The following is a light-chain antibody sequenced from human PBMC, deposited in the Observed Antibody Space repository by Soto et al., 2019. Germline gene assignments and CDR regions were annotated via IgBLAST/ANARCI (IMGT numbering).Light chain of an antibody. CDR3: MQGTRWPGT. J-gene: IGKJ2*01. CDR1: QSLVFSDGNTF. CDR2: KVS. V-gene: IGKV2-30*01. Sequence: DVVMTQSPLSLPVTLGQPASISCRSSQSLVFSDGNTFLNWFHQRPGQSPRRLIYKVSNRDTGVPDRFSGSGSGTDFTLKISRVEAEDVGVYYCMQGTRWPGTFGQGTKLEIK.